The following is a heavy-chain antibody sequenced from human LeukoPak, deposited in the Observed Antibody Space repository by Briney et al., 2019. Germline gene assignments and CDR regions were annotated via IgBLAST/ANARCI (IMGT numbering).Heavy chain of an antibody. J-gene: IGHJ4*02. CDR3: ASTRAARGRNYFDY. V-gene: IGHV4-34*01. CDR2: INHSGST. Sequence: SETLSLTCAVYGGSFSGYYWSWIRQPPGKGLEWIGEINHSGSTNYNPSLKSRFTVSVDTSKNQFSLKLSSVTAADTAVYYCASTRAARGRNYFDYWGQGTLVTVSS. D-gene: IGHD6-6*01. CDR1: GGSFSGYY.